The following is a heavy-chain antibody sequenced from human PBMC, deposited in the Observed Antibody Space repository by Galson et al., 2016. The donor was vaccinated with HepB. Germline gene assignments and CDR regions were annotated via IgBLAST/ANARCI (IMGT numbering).Heavy chain of an antibody. J-gene: IGHJ4*02. CDR1: GASISSSDYY. Sequence: TLSLTCTVSGASISSSDYYWSWIRQSAGKGLEWIGRIYKNGGTNYNPSLRSRVSISLDTSKNQFSLKLNSVTAADTAVYFCAREAVAYDPIFDYWGQGTLVTVSS. D-gene: IGHD4-23*01. CDR2: IYKNGGT. V-gene: IGHV4-61*02. CDR3: AREAVAYDPIFDY.